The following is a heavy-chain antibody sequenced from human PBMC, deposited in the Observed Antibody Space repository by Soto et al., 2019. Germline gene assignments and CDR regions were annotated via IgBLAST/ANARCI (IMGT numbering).Heavy chain of an antibody. CDR3: ARDKITGLFDY. D-gene: IGHD2-8*02. J-gene: IGHJ4*02. CDR1: GGSISGYY. V-gene: IGHV4-34*01. CDR2: INHSGST. Sequence: SETLSLTCAVYGGSISGYYWTWIRPPPGTGLEWIGEINHSGSTNYNPSLKSRVTISVDTSKNQFSLKLTSVPAADTAVYYCARDKITGLFDYWGQGTLVTVS.